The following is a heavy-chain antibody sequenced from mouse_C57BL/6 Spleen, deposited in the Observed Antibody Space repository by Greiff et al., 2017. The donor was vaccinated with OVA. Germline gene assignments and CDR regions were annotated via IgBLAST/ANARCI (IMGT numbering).Heavy chain of an antibody. CDR1: GYTFTDYY. CDR3: ARRLRLPWFAY. CDR2: INPNNGGT. V-gene: IGHV1-26*01. J-gene: IGHJ3*01. Sequence: EVQLQQSGPELVKPGASVKISCKASGYTFTDYYMNWVKQSHGKSLEWIGDINPNNGGTSYNQKFKGKATLTVDKSSSTAYMELRSLTSEDSAVYYCARRLRLPWFAYWGQGTLVTVSA. D-gene: IGHD3-2*02.